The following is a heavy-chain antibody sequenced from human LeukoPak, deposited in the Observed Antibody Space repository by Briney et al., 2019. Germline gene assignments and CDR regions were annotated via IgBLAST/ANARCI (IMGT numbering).Heavy chain of an antibody. CDR1: GGTFSSYA. CDR2: IIPIFGTA. V-gene: IGHV1-69*06. J-gene: IGHJ4*02. Sequence: SVKVSCKASGGTFSSYAISWVRQAPGQGLEWMGGIIPIFGTANYAQKFQGRVTMTEDTSTDTAYMELSSLRSEDTAVYYCATVAGGSYPILDYWGQGTLVTVSS. CDR3: ATVAGGSYPILDY. D-gene: IGHD1-26*01.